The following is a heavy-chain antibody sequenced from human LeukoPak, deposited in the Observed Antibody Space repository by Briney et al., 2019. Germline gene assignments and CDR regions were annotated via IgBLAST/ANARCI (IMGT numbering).Heavy chain of an antibody. CDR1: GYTFTSYG. D-gene: IGHD3-22*01. Sequence: ASVKVSCKASGYTFTSYGISWVRQAPGQGLERMGWISAYNGNTDYAQKLQGRVTMTTDTSTSTAYMELRSLRSDDTAVYYCARWGMIVEYYDYWGQGTLVTVSS. J-gene: IGHJ4*02. V-gene: IGHV1-18*01. CDR2: ISAYNGNT. CDR3: ARWGMIVEYYDY.